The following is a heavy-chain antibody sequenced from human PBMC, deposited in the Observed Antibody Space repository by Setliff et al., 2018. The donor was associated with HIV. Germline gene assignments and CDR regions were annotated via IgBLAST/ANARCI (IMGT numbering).Heavy chain of an antibody. Sequence: PGGSLRLSCAASGFTFSTYAMSWVRQAPGKGLEWVSAITSTAGTTYYADSVKGRFTISRDNSKSTVYLQMGSLRAEDMAVYYCARVRVAAVAPYFDFWGQGALVTVSS. CDR2: ITSTAGTT. J-gene: IGHJ4*02. D-gene: IGHD6-13*01. V-gene: IGHV3-64*02. CDR3: ARVRVAAVAPYFDF. CDR1: GFTFSTYA.